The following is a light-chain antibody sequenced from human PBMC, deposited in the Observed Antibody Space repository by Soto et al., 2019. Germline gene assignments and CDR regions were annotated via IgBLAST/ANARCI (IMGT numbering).Light chain of an antibody. CDR3: LHDFNYPWT. Sequence: AIQMTQSPSYLSASGGDRVPITCRGSQGLRTDLSWYQQKPGKAPKLLIYASSTLQSGVPSRFSGGGSVTDFTLTISGLQPEDFATYYCLHDFNYPWTFGQGTKVEIK. V-gene: IGKV1-6*02. CDR1: QGLRTD. CDR2: ASS. J-gene: IGKJ1*01.